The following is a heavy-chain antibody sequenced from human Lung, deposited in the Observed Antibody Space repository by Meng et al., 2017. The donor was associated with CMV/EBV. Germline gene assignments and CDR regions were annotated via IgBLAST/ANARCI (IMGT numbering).Heavy chain of an antibody. CDR3: APSVRGVIISGEDWLDP. Sequence: SGPTLVKPTQTLTLTCTFSGFSLSTSGVGVGWIRQPPGKALEWLALIYWNDDKRYSPSLKSRLTITKDTSKNQVVLTMTNMDPVDTATYYCAPSVRGVIISGEDWLDPXGQGXLVTVSS. CDR2: IYWNDDK. CDR1: GFSLSTSGVG. J-gene: IGHJ5*02. D-gene: IGHD3-10*02. V-gene: IGHV2-5*01.